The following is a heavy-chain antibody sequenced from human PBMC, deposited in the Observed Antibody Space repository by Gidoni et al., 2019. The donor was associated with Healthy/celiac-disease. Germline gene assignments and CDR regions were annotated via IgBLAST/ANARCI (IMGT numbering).Heavy chain of an antibody. CDR1: VFPFCNSW. CDR2: IKSKTDGGTT. D-gene: IGHD3-3*01. J-gene: IGHJ6*02. CDR3: THRLYGGKDNYYYYGMDV. Sequence: ELQLVESGGGLVKPGGSLRLSCAASVFPFCNSWISWVRQAPGKGLEGVGRIKSKTDGGTTDYAAPVKGRFTISRDDSKNTLYLQMNSLKTEDTAVYYCTHRLYGGKDNYYYYGMDVWGQGTTVTVSS. V-gene: IGHV3-15*01.